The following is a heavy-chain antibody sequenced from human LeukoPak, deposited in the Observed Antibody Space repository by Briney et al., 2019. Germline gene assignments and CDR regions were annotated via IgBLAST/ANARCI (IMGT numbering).Heavy chain of an antibody. J-gene: IGHJ6*03. CDR1: GGSFSGYY. CDR3: ARGAVAGTRYYYMDV. Sequence: SSETLSLTCAVYGGSFSGYYWSWIRQPPGKGLEWIGEINHSGSTNYNPSLKSRVTISVDTSKNQFSLKLSSVTAADTAVYYCARGAVAGTRYYYMDVWGKGTTVTVSS. D-gene: IGHD6-19*01. V-gene: IGHV4-34*01. CDR2: INHSGST.